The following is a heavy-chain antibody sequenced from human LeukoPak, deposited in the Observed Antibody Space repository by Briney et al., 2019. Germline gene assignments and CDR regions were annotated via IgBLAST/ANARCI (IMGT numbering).Heavy chain of an antibody. V-gene: IGHV3-20*04. J-gene: IGHJ4*02. Sequence: GGTLRLSCAASGFTFDNYGMSWVRLAPGKGLEWVSGINWNGGSIGYAHSVKGRFTISRDNAKNSLYLQMNSLRAEDTALYYCARVGIYGDYGRYFHYWGQGTLVTVSS. D-gene: IGHD4-17*01. CDR2: INWNGGSI. CDR1: GFTFDNYG. CDR3: ARVGIYGDYGRYFHY.